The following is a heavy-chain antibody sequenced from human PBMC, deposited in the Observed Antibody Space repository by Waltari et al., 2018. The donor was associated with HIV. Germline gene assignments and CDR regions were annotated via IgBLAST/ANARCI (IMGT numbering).Heavy chain of an antibody. V-gene: IGHV3-33*01. Sequence: QVQLVESGGGVVQPGRSLRLSCAASGFPFSNFAMHWVRQAPGKGLEWVAVIWYDGENKYYADSVKGRFTISRDNSKNTLYLQMNSLRVEDTAVYYCARGGYYYDISGYYHYWGQGTLVTVSS. J-gene: IGHJ4*02. CDR3: ARGGYYYDISGYYHY. D-gene: IGHD3-22*01. CDR1: GFPFSNFA. CDR2: IWYDGENK.